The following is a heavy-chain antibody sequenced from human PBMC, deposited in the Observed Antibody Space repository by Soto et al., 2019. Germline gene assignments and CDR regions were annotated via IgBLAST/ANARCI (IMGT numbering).Heavy chain of an antibody. D-gene: IGHD3-3*01. J-gene: IGHJ3*02. V-gene: IGHV1-69*01. Sequence: QVQLVQSGAEVKKPGSSVKVSCKASGGTFSTYAISWVRQAPGQGLEWMGGIIPIFCTAKYAQKFQGRVTITAYESTSKAYMELSSLRSEDTAVYYCAREIFGVIISGGRDAFDIWGQGTMVTVSS. CDR2: IIPIFCTA. CDR1: GGTFSTYA. CDR3: AREIFGVIISGGRDAFDI.